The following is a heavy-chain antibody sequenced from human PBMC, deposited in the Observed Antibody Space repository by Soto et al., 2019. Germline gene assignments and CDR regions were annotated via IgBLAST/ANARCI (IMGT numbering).Heavy chain of an antibody. D-gene: IGHD3-3*01. CDR3: AKLGSGYYTGLYFEY. V-gene: IGHV3-7*03. CDR1: GFTFGDYW. CDR2: IKKDGSEK. J-gene: IGHJ4*02. Sequence: EVQLVASGGALVQRGGSLRLSCAASGFTFGDYWISWVRQAPGKGLEWVAHIKKDGSEKYYVDSVKGRFTVSRDNAEKSLFLQMNSLRAEDMAVYYCAKLGSGYYTGLYFEYWGQGTLVTVSS.